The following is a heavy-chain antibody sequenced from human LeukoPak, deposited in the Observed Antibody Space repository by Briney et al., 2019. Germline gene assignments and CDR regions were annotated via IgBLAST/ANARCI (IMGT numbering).Heavy chain of an antibody. Sequence: ASVTVSCKASGYTFTGYYMHWVRQAPGQGLEWMGWINPNSGGTNYAQKFQGRVTMTRDTSISTAYMELSRLRSDDTAVYYCARGPLLGVYYDFWSGYSSHYFDYWGQGTLVTVSS. J-gene: IGHJ4*02. D-gene: IGHD3-3*01. V-gene: IGHV1-2*02. CDR3: ARGPLLGVYYDFWSGYSSHYFDY. CDR1: GYTFTGYY. CDR2: INPNSGGT.